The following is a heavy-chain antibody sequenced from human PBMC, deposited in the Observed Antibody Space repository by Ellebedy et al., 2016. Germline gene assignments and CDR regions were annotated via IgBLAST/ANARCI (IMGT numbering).Heavy chain of an antibody. J-gene: IGHJ3*02. CDR3: ARRPSYEDDAFDI. D-gene: IGHD3-22*01. CDR1: GYSFTSYW. V-gene: IGHV5-51*01. CDR2: IYPGDSDT. Sequence: GESLKISCKGSGYSFTSYWIGWVRQMPGKGLEWMGIIYPGDSDTRYRPSFQGQVTISADKSISTAYLQWNSLKASDTAMYFCARRPSYEDDAFDIWGQGTMVTVST.